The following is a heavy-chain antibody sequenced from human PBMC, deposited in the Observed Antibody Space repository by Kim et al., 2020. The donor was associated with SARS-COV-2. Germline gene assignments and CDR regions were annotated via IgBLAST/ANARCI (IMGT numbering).Heavy chain of an antibody. CDR1: GFTFSTYA. CDR3: ARGGRGSYNWNYGPDY. CDR2: ISYDGSNK. D-gene: IGHD1-7*01. V-gene: IGHV3-30-3*01. Sequence: GGSLRLSCAASGFTFSTYAMHWVRQAPGKGLEWVAVISYDGSNKYYADSVKGRFTISRDNSKNTLYLQMNSLRAEDTAVYYCARGGRGSYNWNYGPDYWGQGTLVTVSS. J-gene: IGHJ4*02.